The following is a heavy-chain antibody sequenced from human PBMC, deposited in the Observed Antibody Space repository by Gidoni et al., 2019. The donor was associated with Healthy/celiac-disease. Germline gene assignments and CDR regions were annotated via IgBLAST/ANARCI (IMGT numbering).Heavy chain of an antibody. V-gene: IGHV1-69*02. J-gene: IGHJ2*01. CDR2: IIPIHGIA. CDR1: GGTFSSYT. Sequence: QVQLVQSGAEVTKPGSSVKVSCKASGGTFSSYTISGVRQAPGQGLEWMGRIIPIHGIANYAQKFPGRVTITADKSTSTAYMELSSLRSEDTAVYYCARNYGPQPGYFDLWGRGTLVTVSS. CDR3: ARNYGPQPGYFDL. D-gene: IGHD4-17*01.